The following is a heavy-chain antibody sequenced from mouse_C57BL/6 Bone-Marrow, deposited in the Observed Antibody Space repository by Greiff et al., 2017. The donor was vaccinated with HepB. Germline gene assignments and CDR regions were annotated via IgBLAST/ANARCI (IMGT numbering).Heavy chain of an antibody. CDR2: IYPGDGDT. D-gene: IGHD3-2*02. J-gene: IGHJ3*01. Sequence: QVQLQQSGPELVKPGASVKISCKASGYAFSSSWMNWVKQRPGKGLEWIGRIYPGDGDTNYNGKFKGKATLTADKSSSTAYMQLSSLTSEDSAVYFCARRQLRSAWFAYWGQGTLVTVSA. V-gene: IGHV1-82*01. CDR1: GYAFSSSW. CDR3: ARRQLRSAWFAY.